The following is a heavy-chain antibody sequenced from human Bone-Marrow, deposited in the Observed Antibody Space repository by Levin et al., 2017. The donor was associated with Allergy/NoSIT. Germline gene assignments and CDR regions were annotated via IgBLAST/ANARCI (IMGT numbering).Heavy chain of an antibody. Sequence: GESLKISCAASGFTFSSYAMHWVRQAPGKGLEWVAVISYDGSNKYYADSVKGRFTISRDNSKNTLYLQMNSLRAEDTAVYYCAVDYCSGGSCTLGYYYGMDVWGQGTTVTVSS. CDR1: GFTFSSYA. CDR3: AVDYCSGGSCTLGYYYGMDV. V-gene: IGHV3-30*04. J-gene: IGHJ6*02. CDR2: ISYDGSNK. D-gene: IGHD2-15*01.